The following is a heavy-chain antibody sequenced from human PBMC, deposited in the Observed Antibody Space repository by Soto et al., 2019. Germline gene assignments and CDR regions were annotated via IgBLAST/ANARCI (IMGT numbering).Heavy chain of an antibody. CDR3: AHGERYGY. D-gene: IGHD1-26*01. J-gene: IGHJ4*02. Sequence: PVGSLRLSCAVSVFTFPNFAMTWVRQAPGKGLEWVSTISGSGGSAYYADSVRGRFTISRDNSKNTLFLQMNSLRGEDSAVYFCAHGERYGYWGQGTLVTVSS. CDR2: ISGSGGSA. CDR1: VFTFPNFA. V-gene: IGHV3-23*01.